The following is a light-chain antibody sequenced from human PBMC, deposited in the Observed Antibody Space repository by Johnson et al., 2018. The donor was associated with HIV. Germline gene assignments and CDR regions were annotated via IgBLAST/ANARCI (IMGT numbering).Light chain of an antibody. CDR1: SSNIGNNY. J-gene: IGLJ1*01. V-gene: IGLV1-51*01. Sequence: QSILTQPPSVSAAPGQKVTISCSGSSSNIGNNYVSWYQQLPGTAPKLLIYDNNKRPSGIPDRFSGSKSGPSATLGITGLQTGDQADYYCGTWDSSLSVVFGTRTKVTVL. CDR3: GTWDSSLSVV. CDR2: DNN.